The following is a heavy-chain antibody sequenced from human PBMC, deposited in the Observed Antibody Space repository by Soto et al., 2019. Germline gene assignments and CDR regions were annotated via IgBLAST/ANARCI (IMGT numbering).Heavy chain of an antibody. CDR3: ARAGKSTISGVVTKAYYYMAV. Sequence: VKGSCKASGGTFSSYTISWVRQAPGQGLEWMGRIIPILGIANYAQKFRGRVTITADKSKSTAYMELSSLRSEDTAVYYWARAGKSTISGVVTKAYYYMAVWGKENKFTVSS. J-gene: IGHJ6*03. D-gene: IGHD3-3*01. V-gene: IGHV1-69*02. CDR1: GGTFSSYT. CDR2: IIPILGIA.